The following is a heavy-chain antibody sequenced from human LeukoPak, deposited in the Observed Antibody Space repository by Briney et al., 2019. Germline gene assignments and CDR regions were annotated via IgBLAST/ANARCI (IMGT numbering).Heavy chain of an antibody. CDR3: ATSSWYRLAY. Sequence: PGGSLRLSCAASGFTFSDSFMSWVRQAPGKGLEWVGLARNKADSYTAEYAASVKGRFTISRDESKHSLYLQISSLETEDAAVYYCATSSWYRLAYWGQGSLVTVSS. V-gene: IGHV3-72*01. D-gene: IGHD6-13*01. CDR2: ARNKADSYTA. J-gene: IGHJ4*02. CDR1: GFTFSDSF.